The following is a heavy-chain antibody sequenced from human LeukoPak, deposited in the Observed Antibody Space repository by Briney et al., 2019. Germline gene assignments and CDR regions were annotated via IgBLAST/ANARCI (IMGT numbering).Heavy chain of an antibody. CDR3: ARGRGIAARHTKDY. V-gene: IGHV4-34*01. CDR2: INHSGST. CDR1: GASISGSGYY. D-gene: IGHD6-6*01. J-gene: IGHJ4*02. Sequence: SETLSLTCAVSGASISGSGYYWSWIRQPPGKGLEWIGEINHSGSTNYNQSLKSRVTISVDTSKNQFSLKLSSVTAADTAVYYCARGRGIAARHTKDYWGQGTLVTVSS.